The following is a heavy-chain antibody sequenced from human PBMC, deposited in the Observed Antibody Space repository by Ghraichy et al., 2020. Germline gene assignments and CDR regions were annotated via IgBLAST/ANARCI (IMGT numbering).Heavy chain of an antibody. D-gene: IGHD4-17*01. J-gene: IGHJ5*02. Sequence: GGSLRLSCAASGFTVSSVYMNWVRQAPGEGLEWVSVLYSGGATFYADSVEGRFTISRDNSKNTLYLQMNSLRAEDTAVYYCVKGTDDGINQNYFDPWGQGTQVTVSS. CDR2: LYSGGAT. CDR3: VKGTDDGINQNYFDP. V-gene: IGHV3-66*01. CDR1: GFTVSSVY.